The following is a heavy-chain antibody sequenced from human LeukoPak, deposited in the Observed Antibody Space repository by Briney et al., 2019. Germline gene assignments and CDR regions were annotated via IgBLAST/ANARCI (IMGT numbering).Heavy chain of an antibody. D-gene: IGHD3-9*01. CDR1: GYTFINYY. CDR3: ARDEQLVYPYKNDILTIPGYYFVDV. Sequence: ASVKVSCKASGYTFINYYMHWVRQAPGQGLEWMVIINPGGGSTTYAQTFQGRVTMTRDTSTSTVYMELSSLRSEATAVYYCARDEQLVYPYKNDILTIPGYYFVDVWGKGTTVTVSS. V-gene: IGHV1-46*01. J-gene: IGHJ6*03. CDR2: INPGGGST.